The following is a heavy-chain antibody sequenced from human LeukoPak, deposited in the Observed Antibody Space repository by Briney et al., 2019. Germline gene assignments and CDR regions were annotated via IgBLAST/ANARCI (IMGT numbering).Heavy chain of an antibody. Sequence: GASVKVSCKASGYTFTGYYMHWVRQAPGKGLEWMGGFDPEDGETIYAQKFQGRVTMTEDTSTDTAYMELSSLRSEDTAVYYCATTHIPDCTNGVCYPYFDYWGQGTLVTVSS. D-gene: IGHD2-8*01. V-gene: IGHV1-24*01. J-gene: IGHJ4*02. CDR1: GYTFTGYY. CDR2: FDPEDGET. CDR3: ATTHIPDCTNGVCYPYFDY.